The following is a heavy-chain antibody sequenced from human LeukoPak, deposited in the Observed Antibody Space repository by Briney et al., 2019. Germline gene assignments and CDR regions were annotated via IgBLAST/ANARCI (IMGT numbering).Heavy chain of an antibody. CDR2: ISSSGSTI. J-gene: IGHJ3*02. CDR1: GFTFSSYE. D-gene: IGHD6-19*01. Sequence: GGSLRLSCAASGFTFSSYEMNWVRQAPGKGLEWVSYISSSGSTIYYADSVKGRFTISRDNAKNSLYLQMNSLRAEDTAVYYCARDGGIAVAGDSFDIWGQGTMVTVSS. CDR3: ARDGGIAVAGDSFDI. V-gene: IGHV3-48*03.